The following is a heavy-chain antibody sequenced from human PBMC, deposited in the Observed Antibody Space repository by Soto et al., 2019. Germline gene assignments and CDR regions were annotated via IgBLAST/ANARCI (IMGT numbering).Heavy chain of an antibody. CDR1: VFTFSAYT. D-gene: IGHD2-21*02. J-gene: IGHJ4*02. CDR3: ARQLGSACYDY. Sequence: GGSLRLSCAVSVFTFSAYTMNWVRQAPGKGLEWVSSITYDSAYIYYADSVKGRFTISRDNAKNSLYLQMNSLRAEDTAVYYCARQLGSACYDYWGQGILVTVSS. CDR2: ITYDSAYI. V-gene: IGHV3-21*01.